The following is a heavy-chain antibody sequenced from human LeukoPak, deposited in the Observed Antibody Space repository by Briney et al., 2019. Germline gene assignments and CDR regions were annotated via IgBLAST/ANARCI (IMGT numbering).Heavy chain of an antibody. CDR3: ARSSGYYFDY. Sequence: SVKGRSTISRDNAKNSLYLQMNSLRAEDTAVYYCARSSGYYFDYWGQGTLVTVSS. V-gene: IGHV3-21*01. J-gene: IGHJ4*02. D-gene: IGHD3-22*01.